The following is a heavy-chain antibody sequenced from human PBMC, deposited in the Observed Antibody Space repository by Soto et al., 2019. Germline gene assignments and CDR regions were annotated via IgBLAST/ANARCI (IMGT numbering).Heavy chain of an antibody. CDR3: ARFRPAGPIAAFDI. CDR1: GYTFTGYY. J-gene: IGHJ3*02. D-gene: IGHD2-21*01. Sequence: QVQLVQSGAEVKKPGASVKVSCKASGYTFTGYYMHWVRQAPGQGLEWMGWINPNGGGTNYAQKFQVWVTTTRETSFSTAYMELSRLLSDDTALYYSARFRPAGPIAAFDIWGQGTMVTVSS. CDR2: INPNGGGT. V-gene: IGHV1-2*04.